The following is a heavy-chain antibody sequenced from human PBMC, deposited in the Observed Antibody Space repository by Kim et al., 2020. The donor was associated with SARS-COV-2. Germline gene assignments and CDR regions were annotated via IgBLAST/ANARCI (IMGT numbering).Heavy chain of an antibody. D-gene: IGHD6-13*01. CDR2: ISWNSGSM. J-gene: IGHJ3*01. CDR3: AKGIAASVDEAFDV. V-gene: IGHV3-9*01. Sequence: GGSLRLSCAAFGFTFDDYAMHWVRQAPGKGLEWVSGISWNSGSMGYADSVKGRFTISRDNAKRSLYLRMNSLRAEDTALYYCAKGIAASVDEAFDVWGQG. CDR1: GFTFDDYA.